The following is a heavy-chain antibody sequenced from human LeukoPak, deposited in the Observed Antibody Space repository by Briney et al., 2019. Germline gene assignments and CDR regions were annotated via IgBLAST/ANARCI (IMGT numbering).Heavy chain of an antibody. D-gene: IGHD7-27*01. CDR2: INPNGGGT. V-gene: IGHV1-2*02. CDR3: ARDWGSLTGDVGGVDY. Sequence: ASVKVSCKASGYTFTGYYIHWVRQAPGQGLEWMGWINPNGGGTNYAQKFQGRVTITRDTSVNTAYMELSRLRSDDTAVYYCARDWGSLTGDVGGVDYWGQGTLVTVSS. J-gene: IGHJ4*02. CDR1: GYTFTGYY.